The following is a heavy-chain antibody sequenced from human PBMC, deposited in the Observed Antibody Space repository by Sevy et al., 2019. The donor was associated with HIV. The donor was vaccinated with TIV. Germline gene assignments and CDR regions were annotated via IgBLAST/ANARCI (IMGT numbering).Heavy chain of an antibody. J-gene: IGHJ6*02. D-gene: IGHD3-22*01. Sequence: GESLKISCKGSGYTFSNYWIGWVRQMPGKGLEWMGIIYPGDSDTRYSPSFQGQVTISSDKSISTAYLQWSSLKASNNAMYYCARRGYYDSSGYYTYGMDVWGQGTTVTVSS. V-gene: IGHV5-51*01. CDR3: ARRGYYDSSGYYTYGMDV. CDR1: GYTFSNYW. CDR2: IYPGDSDT.